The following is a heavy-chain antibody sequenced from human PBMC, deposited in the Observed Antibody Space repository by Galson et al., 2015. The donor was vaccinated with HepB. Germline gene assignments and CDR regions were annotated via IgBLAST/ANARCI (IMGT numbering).Heavy chain of an antibody. CDR2: ISSDGSNK. V-gene: IGHV3-30*04. Sequence: CLRLSCAASGFTFNIYAFHWVRQAPGKGLEWLTFISSDGSNKAYRDSVKGRFTISRDNSKNMVFLQMNGLRADDTAVYYCAKDDDSHGDSFQNKWGLGILVTVSS. CDR1: GFTFNIYA. D-gene: IGHD3-22*01. J-gene: IGHJ4*02. CDR3: AKDDDSHGDSFQNK.